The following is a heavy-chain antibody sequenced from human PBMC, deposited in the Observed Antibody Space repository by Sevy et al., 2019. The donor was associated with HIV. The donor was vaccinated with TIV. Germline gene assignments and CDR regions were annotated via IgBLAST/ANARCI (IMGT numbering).Heavy chain of an antibody. CDR1: GDSFSSYF. D-gene: IGHD3-10*02. V-gene: IGHV4-4*07. J-gene: IGHJ4*02. Sequence: SETQSLTCTVSGDSFSSYFWAWIRQPAGKGLEWIGRINTSGSTNYNPSLKSRVSMSVDTSKSQFSLKVTYFTAADTSIYFCATSNYVPATNGLSRSERLDYWGQGSLVTVSS. CDR3: ATSNYVPATNGLSRSERLDY. CDR2: INTSGST.